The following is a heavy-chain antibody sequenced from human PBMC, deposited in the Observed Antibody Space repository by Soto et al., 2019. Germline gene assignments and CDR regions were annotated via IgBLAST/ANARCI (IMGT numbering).Heavy chain of an antibody. CDR1: GGSISSGGYY. V-gene: IGHV4-31*03. Sequence: QVQLQESGPGLVKPSQTLSLTCTVSGGSISSGGYYWSWIRRHPGKGLEWIGYIYYSGSTYYNPSLKSRVTISVDTSKNQFSLKLSSVTAADTAVYYCARRITGTTNWFDPWGQGTLVTVPS. CDR3: ARRITGTTNWFDP. CDR2: IYYSGST. J-gene: IGHJ5*02. D-gene: IGHD1-7*01.